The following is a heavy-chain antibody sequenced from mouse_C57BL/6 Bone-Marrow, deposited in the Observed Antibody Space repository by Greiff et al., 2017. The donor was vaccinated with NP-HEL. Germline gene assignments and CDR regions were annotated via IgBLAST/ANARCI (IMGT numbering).Heavy chain of an antibody. CDR1: GYTFTDYE. J-gene: IGHJ2*01. CDR3: TRVVAGGYFDY. Sequence: VQLQQSGAELVRPGASVTPSCKASGYTFTDYEMHWVKQTPVHGLEWIGAIDPETGGTAYNQKFKGKAILTADKSSSTAYMELRSLTSEDSAVYYCTRVVAGGYFDYWGQGTTLTVSS. V-gene: IGHV1-15*01. CDR2: IDPETGGT. D-gene: IGHD1-1*01.